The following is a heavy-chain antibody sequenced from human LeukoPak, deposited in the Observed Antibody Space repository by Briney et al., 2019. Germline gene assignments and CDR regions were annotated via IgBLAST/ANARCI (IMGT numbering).Heavy chain of an antibody. J-gene: IGHJ3*02. Sequence: GGSLRLSCAASGFTFSSYSMNWVRQAPGKGLEWVSSISSSSSYIYYADSVKGRFTISRDNAKNSLYLQMNSLRAEDTAVYYCARDMGYSYGYYDAFDIWGQGTMVTVSS. V-gene: IGHV3-21*01. CDR1: GFTFSSYS. CDR2: ISSSSSYI. D-gene: IGHD5-18*01. CDR3: ARDMGYSYGYYDAFDI.